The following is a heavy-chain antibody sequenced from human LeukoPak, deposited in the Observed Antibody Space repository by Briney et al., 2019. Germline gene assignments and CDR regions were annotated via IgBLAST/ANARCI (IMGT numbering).Heavy chain of an antibody. CDR2: VAYDGSNK. CDR1: GFRFSSYG. Sequence: RGPRRLSCAAPGFRFSSYGMHWFRQAPGKGLEWVALVAYDGSNKIYGDSVKGRFTISRDNSKNTLYLQMSSLRVEDTAVYHCAKEETAVAGTFPLDYWGQGTLVTVSS. CDR3: AKEETAVAGTFPLDY. V-gene: IGHV3-30*18. J-gene: IGHJ4*02. D-gene: IGHD6-19*01.